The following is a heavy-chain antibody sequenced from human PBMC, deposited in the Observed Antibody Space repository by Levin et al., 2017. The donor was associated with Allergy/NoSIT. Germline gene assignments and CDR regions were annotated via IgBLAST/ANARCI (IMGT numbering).Heavy chain of an antibody. V-gene: IGHV1-18*01. CDR2: ISAYNGNT. CDR1: GSTFTSYG. CDR3: ARCFSNRPWSPPYYFDY. Sequence: GGSLRLSCKASGSTFTSYGISWVRQAPGQGLEWMGWISAYNGNTNYAQKLQGRVTMTTDTSTSTAYMELRSLRSDDTAVYYCARCFSNRPWSPPYYFDYWGQGTLVTVSS. D-gene: IGHD2-8*02. J-gene: IGHJ4*02.